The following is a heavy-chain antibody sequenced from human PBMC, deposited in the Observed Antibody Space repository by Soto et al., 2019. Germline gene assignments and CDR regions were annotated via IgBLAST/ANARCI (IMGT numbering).Heavy chain of an antibody. CDR1: GGSVSSTSYY. D-gene: IGHD6-13*01. CDR3: ARTRISAVGYFFDY. Sequence: TLSLTCTVSGGSVSSTSYYWSWIRQPPGRGLEWIAYIYHSGITNQNPSLKGRVTVSVDTSKNQFSLKLSSVTAADTAVYYCARTRISAVGYFFDYWGQGTLVTVSS. J-gene: IGHJ4*02. V-gene: IGHV4-61*01. CDR2: IYHSGIT.